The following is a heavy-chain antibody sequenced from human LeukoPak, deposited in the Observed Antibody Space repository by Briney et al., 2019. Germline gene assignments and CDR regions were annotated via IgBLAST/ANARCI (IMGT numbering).Heavy chain of an antibody. J-gene: IGHJ4*02. CDR3: AKGSGDTGYYFDD. CDR1: GFTFSSYA. CDR2: IRIDGDSS. D-gene: IGHD3-10*01. V-gene: IGHV3-23*01. Sequence: PGGSLRLSCAASGFTFSSYAMGWVRQAPGKGLKWVSSIRIDGDSSYYADSVKGRFTISRDNSKTTLYLEMNSLRAEDTALYYCAKGSGDTGYYFDDWGQGTLVTVSS.